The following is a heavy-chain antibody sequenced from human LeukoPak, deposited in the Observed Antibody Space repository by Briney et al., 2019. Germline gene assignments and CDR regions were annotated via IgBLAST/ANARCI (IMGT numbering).Heavy chain of an antibody. CDR2: IYYGGST. Sequence: PSETLSLTCTVSGGSISSYYWSWIRQPPGKGLEWIGYIYYGGSTNYNPSLKSRVTISVDTSKNQFSLKLSSVTAADTAVYYCARDQELLWFGELLSDNWFDPWGQGTLVTVSS. D-gene: IGHD3-10*01. CDR1: GGSISSYY. V-gene: IGHV4-59*12. J-gene: IGHJ5*02. CDR3: ARDQELLWFGELLSDNWFDP.